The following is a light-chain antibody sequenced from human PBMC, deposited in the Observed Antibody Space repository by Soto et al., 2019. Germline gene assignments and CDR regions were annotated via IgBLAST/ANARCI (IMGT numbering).Light chain of an antibody. V-gene: IGKV1-8*01. CDR3: QQSYSTLIT. CDR1: QGISSY. Sequence: AIRMTQSPSSLSASTGDRFTITCRASQGISSYLAWYQQKPGKAPKLLIYAASTLQSGVPSRFSGSGSGTDFTLTISSLQPEDFATYYCQQSYSTLITFGQGTRLEI. CDR2: AAS. J-gene: IGKJ5*01.